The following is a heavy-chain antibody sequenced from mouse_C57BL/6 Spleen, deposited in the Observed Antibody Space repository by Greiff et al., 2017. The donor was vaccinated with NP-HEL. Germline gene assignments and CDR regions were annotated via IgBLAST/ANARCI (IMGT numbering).Heavy chain of an antibody. V-gene: IGHV1-69*01. Sequence: VQLQQPGAELVMPGASVKLSCKASGYTFTSYWMHWVKQRPGPGLEWIGEIDPSDSYTNYNQKFKGKSTLTVDKSSSTAYMQLSSLTSEDSAVYYCARGGRTWFAYWGQGTLVTVSA. D-gene: IGHD1-1*01. CDR3: ARGGRTWFAY. CDR1: GYTFTSYW. CDR2: IDPSDSYT. J-gene: IGHJ3*01.